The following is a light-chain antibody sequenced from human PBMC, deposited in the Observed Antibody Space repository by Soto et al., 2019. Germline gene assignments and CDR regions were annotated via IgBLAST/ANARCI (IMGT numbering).Light chain of an antibody. V-gene: IGKV3-20*01. J-gene: IGKJ1*01. CDR2: GAS. CDR3: QQYSDSPPT. Sequence: IVLTQSPGTLFLSPGDRATLSFRSSQRVSARYLAWYHQKPGQAPRLLIFGASDRATGIPDRFSGSGSGTDFTLTIDRLEPEDSAMYYCQQYSDSPPTFGQGTKVDIK. CDR1: QRVSARY.